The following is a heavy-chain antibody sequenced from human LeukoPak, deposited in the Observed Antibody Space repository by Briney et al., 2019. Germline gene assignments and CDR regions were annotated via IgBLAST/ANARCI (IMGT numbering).Heavy chain of an antibody. CDR2: ISYDGSKG. CDR1: GFTFSSYG. Sequence: GGSLRLSCAASGFTFSSYGMSWVRQAPGRGLEWVAVISYDGSKGYYADSVKGRFTISRDNSKNTLYLQMNSLRAEDTAVYYCAKEEVYGSGSPLVDYWGQGTLVTVSS. J-gene: IGHJ4*02. D-gene: IGHD3-10*01. V-gene: IGHV3-30*18. CDR3: AKEEVYGSGSPLVDY.